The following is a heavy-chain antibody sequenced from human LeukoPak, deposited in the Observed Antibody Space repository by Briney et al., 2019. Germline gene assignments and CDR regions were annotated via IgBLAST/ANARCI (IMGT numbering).Heavy chain of an antibody. Sequence: SETLSLTCAVYGGSFSGYYWSWIRQPPGKGLEWIGEINHSGSTNYNPSHKSRVTISVDTSKNQFSLKLSSVTAADTAVYYCARAVAGPLDYWGQGTLVTVSS. V-gene: IGHV4-34*01. D-gene: IGHD6-19*01. CDR3: ARAVAGPLDY. J-gene: IGHJ4*02. CDR2: INHSGST. CDR1: GGSFSGYY.